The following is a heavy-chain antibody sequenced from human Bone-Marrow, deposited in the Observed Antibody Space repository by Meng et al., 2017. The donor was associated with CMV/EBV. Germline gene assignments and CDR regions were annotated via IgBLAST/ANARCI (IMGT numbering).Heavy chain of an antibody. CDR1: ISSGCYC. D-gene: IGHD2-2*01. CDR2: IYYSGST. Sequence: ISSGCYCWSWVRQHPGKGLEWIGYIYYSGSTYYNPSLKSRVTISVDTSKNQFSLKLSSVTAADTAVYYCARYCSSTSCFRRKYYFDYWGQGTLVTVSS. CDR3: ARYCSSTSCFRRKYYFDY. V-gene: IGHV4-31*02. J-gene: IGHJ4*02.